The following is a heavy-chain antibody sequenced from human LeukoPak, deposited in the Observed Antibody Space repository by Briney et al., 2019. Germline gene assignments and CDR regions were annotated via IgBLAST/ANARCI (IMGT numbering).Heavy chain of an antibody. CDR2: INSDGSST. Sequence: PGGSLRLSCAASGFTFISYWMHWVRQAPGKGLVWVSRINSDGSSTSYADSVKGRFTISRDSAKNTLYLQVNSLRAEDTAVYYCTSQGREGWFDPWGQGTLVTVSS. CDR1: GFTFISYW. CDR3: TSQGREGWFDP. V-gene: IGHV3-74*01. J-gene: IGHJ5*02. D-gene: IGHD1-26*01.